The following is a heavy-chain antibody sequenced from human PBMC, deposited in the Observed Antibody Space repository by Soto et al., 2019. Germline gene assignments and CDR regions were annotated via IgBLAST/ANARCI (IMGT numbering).Heavy chain of an antibody. V-gene: IGHV1-69*06. Sequence: QVQLVQSGAEVKKPGSSVKVSCKASGGTFSSYAISWVRQAPGQGLEWMGGIIPIFGTANYAQKSQGRVTITADKSTSTAYMELSSLRSEDTAVYYCARDRYRDSSGYYRSYYYYGMDVWGQGTTVTVSS. CDR1: GGTFSSYA. D-gene: IGHD3-22*01. CDR2: IIPIFGTA. CDR3: ARDRYRDSSGYYRSYYYYGMDV. J-gene: IGHJ6*02.